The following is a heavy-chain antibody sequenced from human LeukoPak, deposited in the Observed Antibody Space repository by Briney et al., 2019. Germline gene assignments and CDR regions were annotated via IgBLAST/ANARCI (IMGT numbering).Heavy chain of an antibody. CDR3: AKRGKDDYVWGSYRLGD. V-gene: IGHV3-23*01. CDR1: GFTFSSYA. Sequence: PGGSLRLSCAASGFTFSSYAMSWVRQAPGKGLEWVSGISGNGDSTYYADSVKGRFTISRGNSKNTLYLQMNSLRAEDTAVYYCAKRGKDDYVWGSYRLGDWGQGTLVTVSS. CDR2: ISGNGDST. D-gene: IGHD3-16*02. J-gene: IGHJ4*02.